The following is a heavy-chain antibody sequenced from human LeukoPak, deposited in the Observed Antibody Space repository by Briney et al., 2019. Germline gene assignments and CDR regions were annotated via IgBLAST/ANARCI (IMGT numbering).Heavy chain of an antibody. Sequence: SETLSLTCTVSGGSISSSSYYWGWIRQPPGKGLEWIGSIYYSGSTYYNPSLKSRVTISVDTSKNQFSLKLSSVTAADTAAYYCASHGYSGYDYYFDYWGQGTLVTVSS. V-gene: IGHV4-39*01. J-gene: IGHJ4*02. D-gene: IGHD5-12*01. CDR1: GGSISSSSYY. CDR3: ASHGYSGYDYYFDY. CDR2: IYYSGST.